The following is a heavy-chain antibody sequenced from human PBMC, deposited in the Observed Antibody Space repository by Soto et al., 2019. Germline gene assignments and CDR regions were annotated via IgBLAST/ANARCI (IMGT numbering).Heavy chain of an antibody. CDR3: GRVRNGDYVDY. CDR1: GGSISSGDYY. Sequence: QVQLQESGPGLVKPSQTLSLTCTVSGGSISSGDYYWSWIRQPPGKGLEWIGFIYYRGSTYYNPPLNSRVTIPVDRSKNQSSLTLNSVTAADTAMYYCGRVRNGDYVDYWGQGSLVTVSS. D-gene: IGHD1-1*01. V-gene: IGHV4-30-4*01. CDR2: IYYRGST. J-gene: IGHJ4*02.